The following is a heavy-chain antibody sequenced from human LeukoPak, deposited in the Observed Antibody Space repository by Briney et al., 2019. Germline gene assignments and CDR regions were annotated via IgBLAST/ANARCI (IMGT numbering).Heavy chain of an antibody. J-gene: IGHJ4*02. CDR1: GYTFTGYY. V-gene: IGHV1-2*02. Sequence: GASVKVSCKASGYTFTGYYMHWVRQAPGEGLEWMGWINPNNSDTIYTQKFEGRVTMTRDTSLSTGYMRLSSLRSDDTAVYYCARVLGIRDYWGQGTLVTVSS. CDR3: ARVLGIRDY. D-gene: IGHD7-27*01. CDR2: INPNNSDT.